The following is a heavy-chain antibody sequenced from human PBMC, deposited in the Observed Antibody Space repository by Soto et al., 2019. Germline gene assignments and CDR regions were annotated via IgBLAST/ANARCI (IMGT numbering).Heavy chain of an antibody. J-gene: IGHJ4*02. Sequence: QVQLVESGGGVVQPGRSLRLSCAASGFTFSSYGMHWVRQAPGKGLEWVAVIWYDGSNKYYADSVKGRFTISRDNSKNPLYLQMNSLRAEDTAVYYCAIDIEHRSERGDYFDYWGQGTLVTVSS. V-gene: IGHV3-33*01. CDR1: GFTFSSYG. CDR2: IWYDGSNK. D-gene: IGHD3-16*02. CDR3: AIDIEHRSERGDYFDY.